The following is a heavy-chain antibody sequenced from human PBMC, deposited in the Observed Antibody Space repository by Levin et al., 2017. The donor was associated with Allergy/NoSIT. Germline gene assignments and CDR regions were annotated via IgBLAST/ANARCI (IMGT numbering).Heavy chain of an antibody. CDR3: AKTPAPRIQVLLPYYYYYMDV. V-gene: IGHV3-23*01. CDR2: IRGNGGTT. Sequence: GESLKISCAGSGFTFNNFAMNWVRQTPGKGLEWVSSIRGNGGTTYYADSVKGRFTISRDNSKNTLYLQMKSLSTDETAIYYCAKTPAPRIQVLLPYYYYYMDVWGKGTTVTVSS. CDR1: GFTFNNFA. J-gene: IGHJ6*03. D-gene: IGHD2/OR15-2a*01.